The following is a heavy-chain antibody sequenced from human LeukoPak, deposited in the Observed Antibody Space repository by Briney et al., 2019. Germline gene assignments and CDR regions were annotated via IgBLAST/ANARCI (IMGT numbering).Heavy chain of an antibody. Sequence: GGSLRLSCAASGFTVSSNYMSWVRQAPGKGLEWVSVIYSGGSTYYADSVKGRFTISRDNSKNTLYLQMNSLRAEDTAVYYCARMRAQVWFGESYWGQGTLVTVSS. CDR3: ARMRAQVWFGESY. V-gene: IGHV3-66*02. J-gene: IGHJ4*02. D-gene: IGHD3-10*01. CDR2: IYSGGST. CDR1: GFTVSSNY.